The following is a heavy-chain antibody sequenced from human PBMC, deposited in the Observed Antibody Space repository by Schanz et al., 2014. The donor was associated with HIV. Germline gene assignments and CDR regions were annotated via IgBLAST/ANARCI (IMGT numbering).Heavy chain of an antibody. J-gene: IGHJ6*02. V-gene: IGHV3-30*03. Sequence: QEQLVESGGGVVQPGRSLRLSCVASGFNFNSYGMHWVRQAPGKGLEWVAVISYDGTKKHYADSVKGRFMISRDNSNNTLYLQMNSLRAEDTAVYFCTRGRFLERGGMDVWGQGTAVTVSS. CDR3: TRGRFLERGGMDV. CDR2: ISYDGTKK. D-gene: IGHD3-3*01. CDR1: GFNFNSYG.